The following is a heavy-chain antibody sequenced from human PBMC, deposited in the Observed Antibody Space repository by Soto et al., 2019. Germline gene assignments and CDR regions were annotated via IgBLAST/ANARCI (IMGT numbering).Heavy chain of an antibody. CDR3: WRVGSRFGVVSPGYGMDV. V-gene: IGHV1-18*01. CDR2: ISADNGNT. D-gene: IGHD3-3*01. J-gene: IGHJ6*02. CDR1: GYTFTSYG. Sequence: GASVKVSCKASGYTFTSYGISRVRQAPGQGFEWSGWISADNGNTNDAQQLQGRVTMTTDSSTTTAYMELSSLRPDDTAVYCGWRVGSRFGVVSPGYGMDVRDQGTTVTVS.